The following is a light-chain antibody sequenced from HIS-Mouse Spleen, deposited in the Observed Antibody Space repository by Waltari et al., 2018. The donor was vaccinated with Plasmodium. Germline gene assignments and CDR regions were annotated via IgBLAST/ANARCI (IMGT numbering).Light chain of an antibody. CDR1: PSVSSSY. V-gene: IGKV3-20*01. CDR2: GAS. Sequence: ELVLTPSPGTLSLSRGERAPLHCRASPSVSSSYFAWYQQKPGQAPRLHIYGASSSATGIPDRFSGSGSGTDFTLTISRLEPEDFAVYYWQQYGSSPYTFGQGTKLEIK. J-gene: IGKJ2*01. CDR3: QQYGSSPYT.